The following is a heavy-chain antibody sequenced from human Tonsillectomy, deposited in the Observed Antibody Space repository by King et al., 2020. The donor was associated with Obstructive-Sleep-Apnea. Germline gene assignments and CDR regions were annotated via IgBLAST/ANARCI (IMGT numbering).Heavy chain of an antibody. CDR2: IYFSGST. Sequence: QLQESGPGLVKPSETLSLTCTVSGGSISNYYWSWIRQPPGKGLEWIGYIYFSGSTNYNPSLKSPLTISLDTAKNQFSLKLSSVTAADTAVYYCARHLAAGTGWFDPWGQGTLVTVSS. CDR1: GGSISNYY. CDR3: ARHLAAGTGWFDP. V-gene: IGHV4-59*08. D-gene: IGHD6-13*01. J-gene: IGHJ5*02.